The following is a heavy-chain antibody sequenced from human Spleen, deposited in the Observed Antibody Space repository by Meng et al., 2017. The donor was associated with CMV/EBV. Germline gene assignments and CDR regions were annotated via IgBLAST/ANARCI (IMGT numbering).Heavy chain of an antibody. D-gene: IGHD3-22*01. CDR3: ARVIQGGYESSGYIWD. CDR1: GGSFSGYY. V-gene: IGHV4-34*01. J-gene: IGHJ4*02. Sequence: ESLKISCGVYGGSFSGYYWSWIRQPPGKGLEWIGEINNIGSTNDIPFLRSRVTISVDTSKNQFSLKLSSVTAADTAVYYCARVIQGGYESSGYIWDWGQGTLVTVSS. CDR2: INNIGST.